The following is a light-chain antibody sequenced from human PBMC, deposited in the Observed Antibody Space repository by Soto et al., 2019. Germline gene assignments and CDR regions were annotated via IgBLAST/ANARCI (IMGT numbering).Light chain of an antibody. V-gene: IGLV2-14*01. CDR3: SSYSSRSTRYV. CDR1: SGDVASYNY. CDR2: DVS. J-gene: IGLJ1*01. Sequence: QSALTQPASVSGSPGQSITISCTGTSGDVASYNYVSWYQQHPGKAPQVLIYDVSSRPSGISSRFSGSKSGNTASLTISGLQAEDEADYYCSSYSSRSTRYVFGPGTKVTVL.